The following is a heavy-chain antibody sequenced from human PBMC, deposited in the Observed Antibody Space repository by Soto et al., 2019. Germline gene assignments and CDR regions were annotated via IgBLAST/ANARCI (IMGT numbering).Heavy chain of an antibody. CDR2: TSFDGGKK. CDR1: RFPFSSYG. D-gene: IGHD4-17*01. V-gene: IGHV3-30*18. J-gene: IGHJ6*02. Sequence: QVQLVESGGGVVQPGRSLRLSCAASRFPFSSYGMHWVRQAPGKGLEWVALTSFDGGKKYYADSVRGRFAISRDNSKNTLYLQMNSLRTEDTAVYYCAKDRSGYGDYMYYSSAMDVWGQGTTVTVSS. CDR3: AKDRSGYGDYMYYSSAMDV.